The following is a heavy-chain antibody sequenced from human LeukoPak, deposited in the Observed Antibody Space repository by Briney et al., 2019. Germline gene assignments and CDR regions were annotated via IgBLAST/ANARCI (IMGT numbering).Heavy chain of an antibody. V-gene: IGHV3-23*01. J-gene: IGHJ4*02. CDR3: AKSHGSWYYLDY. Sequence: GGSLRLSCAASGFTFSSYAMSWVRQAPGKGLEWVSGISGSGGSTYYAGSVKGRFTISRDNSKNTLYLQMNSLRAEDTAVYYCAKSHGSWYYLDYWGQGTLVTVSS. CDR2: ISGSGGST. D-gene: IGHD3-10*01. CDR1: GFTFSSYA.